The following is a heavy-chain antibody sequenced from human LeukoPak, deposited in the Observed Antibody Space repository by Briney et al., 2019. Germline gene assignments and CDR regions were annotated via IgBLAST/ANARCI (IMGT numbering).Heavy chain of an antibody. CDR2: ISGSGGGT. CDR1: GFTFSGYA. CDR3: AKFLAYGSGLGGYYYYGMDV. V-gene: IGHV3-23*01. Sequence: GGSLRLSCAASGFTFSGYAMSWVRQAPGKGLEWVSAISGSGGGTYYADSVKGRFTISRDNSKNTLYLQMNSLRAEDTAVYYCAKFLAYGSGLGGYYYYGMDVWGQGTTVTVSS. J-gene: IGHJ6*02. D-gene: IGHD3-10*01.